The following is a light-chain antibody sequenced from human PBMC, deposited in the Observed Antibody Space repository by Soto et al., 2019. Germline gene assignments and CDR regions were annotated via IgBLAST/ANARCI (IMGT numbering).Light chain of an antibody. J-gene: IGLJ1*01. Sequence: QSALTQPASVSGSPGQSITISCTGTSSDVGGYNYVSWYQQHPGKAPKFMIYDVSNRPSGVSNRFSGSKSGNTASLTISGLQAEDEADYYCSSCTTSNTCQIVFGTGTKVTVL. CDR1: SSDVGGYNY. CDR3: SSCTTSNTCQIV. V-gene: IGLV2-14*01. CDR2: DVS.